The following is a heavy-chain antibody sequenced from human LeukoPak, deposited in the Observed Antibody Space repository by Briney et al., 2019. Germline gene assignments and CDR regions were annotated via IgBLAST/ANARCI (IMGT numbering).Heavy chain of an antibody. CDR1: GYVFINYY. Sequence: ASVKVSCKTSGYVFINYYIHWVRLAPGQGLEWMGWINPNSGGTNYAQKFQGRVTMTRDTSISTAYMELSRLRSDDTAVYYCARDLNYGDYVSYWFDPWGQGTLVTVSS. CDR2: INPNSGGT. J-gene: IGHJ5*02. D-gene: IGHD4-17*01. V-gene: IGHV1-2*02. CDR3: ARDLNYGDYVSYWFDP.